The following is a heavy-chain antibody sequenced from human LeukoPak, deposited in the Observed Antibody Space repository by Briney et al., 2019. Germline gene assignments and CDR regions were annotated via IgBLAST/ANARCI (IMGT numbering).Heavy chain of an antibody. Sequence: ASVKVSCKASGYTFTSYDINWVRQATGQGLEWMGRMNPNSGNTGYAQKFQGRVTMTRNTSISTAYMELSSLRSEDTAVYYCAREGEEFIGRYYYGMDVWGQGTTVTVSS. CDR2: MNPNSGNT. CDR3: AREGEEFIGRYYYGMDV. CDR1: GYTFTSYD. V-gene: IGHV1-8*01. D-gene: IGHD3-16*02. J-gene: IGHJ6*02.